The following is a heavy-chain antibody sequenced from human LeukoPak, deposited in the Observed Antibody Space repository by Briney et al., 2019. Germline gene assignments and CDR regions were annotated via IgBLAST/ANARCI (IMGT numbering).Heavy chain of an antibody. CDR1: GFNFSNYW. D-gene: IGHD3-3*01. CDR3: ARVPFRNYDFWSGYHSGFDY. J-gene: IGHJ4*02. V-gene: IGHV3-48*01. CDR2: ISSSSSTI. Sequence: GGSLRLSCVASGFNFSNYWMSWVRQAPGKGLEWVSYISSSSSTIYYADSVKGRFTISRDNAKNSLYLQMNSLRAEDTAVYYCARVPFRNYDFWSGYHSGFDYWGQGTLVTVSS.